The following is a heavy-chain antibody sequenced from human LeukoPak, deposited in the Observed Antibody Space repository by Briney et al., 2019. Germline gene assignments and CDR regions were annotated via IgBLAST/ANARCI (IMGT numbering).Heavy chain of an antibody. Sequence: GRSLRLSCAASGFTFDDYAMHWVRQAPGKGLVWVSRIDANAKTTSYADSVKGRFTISTDNAKKTLYLQMNSLRAEDTAVYYCARTGEWELASFDYWGQGTLVTVSS. V-gene: IGHV3-74*01. J-gene: IGHJ4*02. CDR2: IDANAKTT. D-gene: IGHD1-26*01. CDR1: GFTFDDYA. CDR3: ARTGEWELASFDY.